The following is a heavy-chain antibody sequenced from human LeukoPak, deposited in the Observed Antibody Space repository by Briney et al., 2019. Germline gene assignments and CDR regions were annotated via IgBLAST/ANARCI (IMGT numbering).Heavy chain of an antibody. V-gene: IGHV3-23*01. D-gene: IGHD1-26*01. CDR1: GFTFSNYA. CDR3: AKNSGSYDLHY. J-gene: IGHJ4*02. Sequence: GGSLRLSCAASGFTFSNYAMSWVRQAPGKGLEWVSAISGSGGSTYYADSVKGRSTISRDNSKNTLYLQMNSLRAEDTAVYYCAKNSGSYDLHYWGQGTLVTVSS. CDR2: ISGSGGST.